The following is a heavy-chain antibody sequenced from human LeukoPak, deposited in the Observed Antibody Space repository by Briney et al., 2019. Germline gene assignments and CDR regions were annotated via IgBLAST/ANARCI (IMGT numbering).Heavy chain of an antibody. D-gene: IGHD1-26*01. J-gene: IGHJ6*02. CDR3: ARDLGYYSGYYYGMDV. V-gene: IGHV3-53*01. Sequence: GRSLRLSCAASGFTVSSNYMSWVRQAPGKGLEWVSVIYSGGSTYYADSVKGRFTISRDNSKNTLYLQMNSLRAEDTAVYYCARDLGYYSGYYYGMDVWGQGTTVTVSS. CDR1: GFTVSSNY. CDR2: IYSGGST.